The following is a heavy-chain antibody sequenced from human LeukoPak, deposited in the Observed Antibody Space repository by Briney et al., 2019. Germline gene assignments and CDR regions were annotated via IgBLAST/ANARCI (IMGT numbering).Heavy chain of an antibody. D-gene: IGHD6-13*01. V-gene: IGHV3-7*04. CDR2: IKQDGSAK. J-gene: IGHJ4*02. CDR1: GLTFSDYW. Sequence: PGGSLRLSCAAAGLTFSDYWMTWVRQAPGKGLEWVANIKQDGSAKYYVDSVQGRFTISRDNAKNSLYLQMNSLRAEDTAIYYCVRQYNSSWLQFFDYWGQGTLVIVSS. CDR3: VRQYNSSWLQFFDY.